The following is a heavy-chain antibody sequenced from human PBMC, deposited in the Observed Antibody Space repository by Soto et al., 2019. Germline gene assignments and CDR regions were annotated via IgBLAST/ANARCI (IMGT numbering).Heavy chain of an antibody. Sequence: KVSCKASGGTFSSCTISWVRQAPGQGLEWMGRIIPILGIANYAQKFQGRVTITADNAKNSLYLQMNSLRDEDTAVYYCARDPEAFWSGYYKPPSDGMDVWGQGTTVTVSS. CDR3: ARDPEAFWSGYYKPPSDGMDV. J-gene: IGHJ6*02. CDR2: IIPILGIA. D-gene: IGHD3-3*01. CDR1: GGTFSSCT. V-gene: IGHV1-69*04.